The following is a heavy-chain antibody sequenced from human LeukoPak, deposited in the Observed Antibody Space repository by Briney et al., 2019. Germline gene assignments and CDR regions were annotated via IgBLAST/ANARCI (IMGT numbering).Heavy chain of an antibody. Sequence: ASVKVSCKASGYTFSGYYMHWVRQAPGQGLEWMGWINPNRGGTTYAQKFQGRVTMTRDTSIRTAYMEMSRLRSDDTAVYYCARIFCSSSSCYFFDYWGQGTLVTVS. CDR1: GYTFSGYY. J-gene: IGHJ4*02. CDR3: ARIFCSSSSCYFFDY. V-gene: IGHV1-2*02. D-gene: IGHD2-2*01. CDR2: INPNRGGT.